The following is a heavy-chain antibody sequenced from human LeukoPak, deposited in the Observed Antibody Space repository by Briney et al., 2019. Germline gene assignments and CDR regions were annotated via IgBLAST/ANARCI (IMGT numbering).Heavy chain of an antibody. CDR2: ISSSSSYI. V-gene: IGHV3-21*01. J-gene: IGHJ3*02. Sequence: GGSLRLSCAASGFTFSSYSMNWVRQAPGKGLEWVSSISSSSSYIYYADSVKGRFTISRDNAKNSLYLQMISLRAEDTAVYYCARLKDGSDAFDIWGQGTMVTVSS. D-gene: IGHD5-24*01. CDR3: ARLKDGSDAFDI. CDR1: GFTFSSYS.